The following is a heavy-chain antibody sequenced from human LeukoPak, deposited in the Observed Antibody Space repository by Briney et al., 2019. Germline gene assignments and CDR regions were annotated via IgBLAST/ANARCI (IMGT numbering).Heavy chain of an antibody. CDR2: ISGSGDGT. Sequence: GGSLKLSCAASGFTFSAYSMQWVRQAPGKGLEYVSYISGSGDGTHYADSVKGRFTIYNSKTMLYLQMGSLRPEDMAIYYCARQKGSGANWYDHWGQGALVTVSS. CDR3: ARQKGSGANWYDH. V-gene: IGHV3-64*02. CDR1: GFTFSAYS. J-gene: IGHJ5*02. D-gene: IGHD3-10*01.